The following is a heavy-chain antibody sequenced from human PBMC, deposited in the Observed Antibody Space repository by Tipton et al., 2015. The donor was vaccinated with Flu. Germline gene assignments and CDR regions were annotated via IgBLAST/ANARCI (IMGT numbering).Heavy chain of an antibody. CDR1: GGSISSYY. CDR2: IYTSGNT. J-gene: IGHJ5*02. V-gene: IGHV4-4*07. D-gene: IGHD3-3*01. CDR3: ARDLREGRITIFGVVTQFDP. Sequence: TLSLTCTVSGGSISSYYWSWIRQPAGKGLEWIGRIYTSGNTNYNPSLKSRVTMSVDTSKNQFSLKLSSVTAADTAVYYCARDLREGRITIFGVVTQFDPWGQGTLVTVSS.